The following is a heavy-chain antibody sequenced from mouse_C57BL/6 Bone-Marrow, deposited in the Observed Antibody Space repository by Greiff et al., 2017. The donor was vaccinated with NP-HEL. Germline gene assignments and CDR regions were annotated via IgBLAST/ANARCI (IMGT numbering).Heavy chain of an antibody. CDR1: GFTFSSYG. CDR2: ISSGGSYT. CDR3: ARRYAGGAMDY. V-gene: IGHV5-6*02. J-gene: IGHJ4*01. Sequence: DVKLVESGGDLVKPGGSLKLSCAASGFTFSSYGMSWVRQTPDKRLEWVATISSGGSYTYYPDSVTGRFTISRDNAKNTLYLQMSSLKSEDTAMYYCARRYAGGAMDYWGQGTSVTVSS. D-gene: IGHD2-14*01.